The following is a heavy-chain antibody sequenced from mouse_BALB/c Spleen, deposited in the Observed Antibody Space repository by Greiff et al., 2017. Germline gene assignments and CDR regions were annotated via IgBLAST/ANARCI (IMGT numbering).Heavy chain of an antibody. CDR1: GFTFSSFG. V-gene: IGHV5-17*02. J-gene: IGHJ2*01. Sequence: EVMLVESGGGLVQPGGSRKLSCAASGFTFSSFGMHWVRQAPEKGLEWVAYISSGSSTIYYADTVKGRFTISRDNPKNTLFLQMTSLRSEDTAMYYCARYRYDVLDYWGQGTTLTVSS. D-gene: IGHD2-14*01. CDR3: ARYRYDVLDY. CDR2: ISSGSSTI.